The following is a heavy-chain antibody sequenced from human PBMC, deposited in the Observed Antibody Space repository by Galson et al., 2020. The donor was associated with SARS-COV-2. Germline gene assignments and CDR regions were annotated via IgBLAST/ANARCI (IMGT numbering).Heavy chain of an antibody. Sequence: GGSLRLSCAASGFTFSSYAMHWVRQAPGKGLEWVAVISYDGSNKYYADSVKGRFTISRDNSKNTMYLQMNSLRAEDTAVYYCARGVSGSYLDYFDYWGQGTLVTVSS. J-gene: IGHJ4*02. CDR3: ARGVSGSYLDYFDY. D-gene: IGHD1-26*01. CDR1: GFTFSSYA. V-gene: IGHV3-30*04. CDR2: ISYDGSNK.